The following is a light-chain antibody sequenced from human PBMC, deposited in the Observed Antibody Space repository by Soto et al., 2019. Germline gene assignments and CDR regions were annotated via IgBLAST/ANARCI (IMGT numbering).Light chain of an antibody. J-gene: IGKJ1*01. Sequence: DFVMTQSKLSLPVTLGQPASISCRSNQILVHSDGIAYFSWFQQRPGRSPRRLIYKVSNRDSGVPARFSGSGSGTDFTLTISSLQPEDFATYFCQKLNAYPPWTFGQGTKVDIK. CDR1: QILVHSDGIAY. CDR2: KVS. V-gene: IGKV2-30*02. CDR3: QKLNAYPPWT.